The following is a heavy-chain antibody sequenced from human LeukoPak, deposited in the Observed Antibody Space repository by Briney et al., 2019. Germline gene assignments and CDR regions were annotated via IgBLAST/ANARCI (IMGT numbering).Heavy chain of an antibody. CDR2: IHWDDDK. CDR3: ARTRSSGYYDAFDV. CDR1: GFSLPNSDVG. V-gene: IGHV2-5*02. Sequence: SGPTLVKPTQTLTLTCSFSGFSLPNSDVGVGWIRQPPGKALEWLAVIHWDDDKRFSRSLKSRLAITKDTTKNQVVLTLTNMDPVDTGMYHCARTRSSGYYDAFDVWGQGTMVIVSS. J-gene: IGHJ3*01. D-gene: IGHD3-22*01.